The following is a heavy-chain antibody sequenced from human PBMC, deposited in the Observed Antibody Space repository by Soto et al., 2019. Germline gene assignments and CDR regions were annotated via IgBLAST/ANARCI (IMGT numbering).Heavy chain of an antibody. V-gene: IGHV4-59*01. CDR1: GGSISSYY. CDR2: FYYSGST. Sequence: SETLSLTCTVSGGSISSYYWSWIRQPPGKGLEWIGYFYYSGSTNYNPSLKSRVTISVDTSKNQFSLKLSSVTATDTAVYYCARGTLTSYFDYWGQGTLVTVSS. J-gene: IGHJ4*02. CDR3: ARGTLTSYFDY.